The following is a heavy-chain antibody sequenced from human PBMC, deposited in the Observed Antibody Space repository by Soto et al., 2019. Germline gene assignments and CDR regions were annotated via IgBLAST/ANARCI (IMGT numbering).Heavy chain of an antibody. CDR2: INHSGST. J-gene: IGHJ5*02. CDR1: GGSFSGYY. Sequence: SETLSLTCAVYGGSFSGYYWSWIRQPPGKGLEWIGEINHSGSTNYNPSLKSRVTISVDTSKNQFSLKLSSVTAADTAVYYCLYGDYSHWFDPWGQGTLVT. CDR3: LYGDYSHWFDP. D-gene: IGHD4-17*01. V-gene: IGHV4-34*01.